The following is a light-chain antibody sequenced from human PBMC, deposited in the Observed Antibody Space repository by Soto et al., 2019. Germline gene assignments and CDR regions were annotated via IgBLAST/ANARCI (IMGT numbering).Light chain of an antibody. Sequence: EIVLTQSPGTLSSSPGERATLSCRASQSVSSSHLAWYQQKPGQAPRLLIYGASSRATGIPDRFSGSGSGTDFTLTISRLEPEDFAVYFCQQYGSSPYAFGQGTRLEI. CDR2: GAS. V-gene: IGKV3-20*01. J-gene: IGKJ2*01. CDR1: QSVSSSH. CDR3: QQYGSSPYA.